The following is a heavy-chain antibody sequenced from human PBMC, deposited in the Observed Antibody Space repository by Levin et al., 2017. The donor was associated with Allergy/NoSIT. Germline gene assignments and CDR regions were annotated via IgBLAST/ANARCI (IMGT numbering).Heavy chain of an antibody. CDR1: GFTFDDYG. Sequence: GESLKISCAASGFTFDDYGMSWVRQAPGKGLEWVSGINWNGGSTGYADSVKGRFTISRDNAKNSLYLQMNSLRAEDTALYYCARDRPVGGYSGYDPLDYWGQGTLVTVSS. V-gene: IGHV3-20*04. D-gene: IGHD5-12*01. CDR3: ARDRPVGGYSGYDPLDY. CDR2: INWNGGST. J-gene: IGHJ4*02.